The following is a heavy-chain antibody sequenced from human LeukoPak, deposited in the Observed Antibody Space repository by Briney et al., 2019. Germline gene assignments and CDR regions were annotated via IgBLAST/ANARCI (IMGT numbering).Heavy chain of an antibody. D-gene: IGHD3-22*01. V-gene: IGHV3-30*02. CDR2: IRFDGSNVGSNV. CDR3: ASRRIIAVTEDAFDI. Sequence: PGGSLRLSCATSGFTFSTYGMHWVRQAPGKGLEWVAFIRFDGSNVGSNVYYADSVKGRFTISRDNSKNTLYLQMNSLRAEDTAVYYCASRRIIAVTEDAFDIWGQGTMVTVSS. J-gene: IGHJ3*02. CDR1: GFTFSTYG.